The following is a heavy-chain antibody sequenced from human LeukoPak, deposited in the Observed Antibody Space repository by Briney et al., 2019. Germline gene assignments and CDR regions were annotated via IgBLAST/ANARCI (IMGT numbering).Heavy chain of an antibody. V-gene: IGHV1-18*01. Sequence: ASVKVSCKASDYTFTSYGISWVRQAPGQGLEWMGWISVYNGDTNYPQKFQGRVTMTTDISTSTAYMELRSLRSDDTAVYYCARDWYGSGSSHAFDIWGQGTMVTVSS. J-gene: IGHJ3*02. D-gene: IGHD3-10*01. CDR1: DYTFTSYG. CDR2: ISVYNGDT. CDR3: ARDWYGSGSSHAFDI.